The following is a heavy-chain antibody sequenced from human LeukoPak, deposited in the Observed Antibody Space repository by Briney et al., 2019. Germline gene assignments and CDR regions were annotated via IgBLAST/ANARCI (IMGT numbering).Heavy chain of an antibody. CDR2: IKQDGSEK. J-gene: IGHJ4*02. CDR3: ARPPRYSSSWLDC. CDR1: GFIFSNYW. V-gene: IGHV3-7*03. Sequence: GGSLRLSCAASGFIFSNYWMSWVRQAAGKGLEWVANIKQDGSEKYYVDSVKGRFTIPRDDAKNSLYLQMTSLRAEDTAVYYCARPPRYSSSWLDCWGQGALVTVSS. D-gene: IGHD6-13*01.